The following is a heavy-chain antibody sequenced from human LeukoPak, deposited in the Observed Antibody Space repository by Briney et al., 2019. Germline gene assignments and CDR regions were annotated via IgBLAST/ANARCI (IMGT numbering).Heavy chain of an antibody. CDR1: GFTFSSYG. D-gene: IGHD3-3*01. CDR3: AKDFGGIFLTFFFDY. CDR2: ISYDGGQK. V-gene: IGHV3-30*18. Sequence: GGSLRLSCAASGFTFSSYGMHWVRQTPGKGLEWVAVISYDGGQKSYVDSVKGRFTISRGNSKNTLYLQMNSLRPEDTAVYYCAKDFGGIFLTFFFDYWGQGTVVTVSS. J-gene: IGHJ4*02.